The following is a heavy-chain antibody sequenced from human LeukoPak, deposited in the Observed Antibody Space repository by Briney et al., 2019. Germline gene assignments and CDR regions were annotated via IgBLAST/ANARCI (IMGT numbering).Heavy chain of an antibody. Sequence: GESLKISCKGSGYSFTSYWIGWVRQMPGKGLEWMGIIYPGDSDTRYSPSFQGQVTISADKSISTAYLQWSSLKASDTAMYYCASSARYSSGWYRYYYYYGVDVWGQGTTVTVSS. CDR2: IYPGDSDT. D-gene: IGHD6-19*01. CDR1: GYSFTSYW. V-gene: IGHV5-51*01. CDR3: ASSARYSSGWYRYYYYYGVDV. J-gene: IGHJ6*02.